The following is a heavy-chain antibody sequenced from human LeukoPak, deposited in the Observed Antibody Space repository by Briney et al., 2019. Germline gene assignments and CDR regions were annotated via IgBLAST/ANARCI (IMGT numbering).Heavy chain of an antibody. CDR1: GFTFSSYA. V-gene: IGHV3-30-3*01. CDR2: ISYDGSSY. J-gene: IGHJ4*02. CDR3: AREAEAFDN. Sequence: GGSLRLSCAASGFTFSSYAMHWVRQAPGKGLEWVAVISYDGSSYWYAGSVKGRFTISRDNSKNTLYLQMNSLRAEDTAVFYCAREAEAFDNWGQGTLVTVSS.